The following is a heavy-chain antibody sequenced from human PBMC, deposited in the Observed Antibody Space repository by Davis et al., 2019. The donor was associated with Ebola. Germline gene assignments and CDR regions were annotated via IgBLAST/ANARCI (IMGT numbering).Heavy chain of an antibody. CDR3: ARGGVAYSDLDY. CDR2: MNPNSGST. V-gene: IGHV1-8*01. J-gene: IGHJ4*02. Sequence: ASVKVSCKASGYTFTSYDINWVRQATGQGLEWMGWMNPNSGSTGYTQKFQGRVTMTRENSMSTAYMELRSLRSEDTAVYFCARGGVAYSDLDYWGQGTLVAVSS. D-gene: IGHD2-21*01. CDR1: GYTFTSYD.